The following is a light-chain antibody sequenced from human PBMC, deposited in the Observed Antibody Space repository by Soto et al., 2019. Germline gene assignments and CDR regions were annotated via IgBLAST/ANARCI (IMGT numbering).Light chain of an antibody. V-gene: IGKV2-28*01. CDR3: MQALQTWT. CDR1: QSLLHSNGYNY. J-gene: IGKJ1*01. CDR2: LGS. Sequence: DIVMTQSPLSLPVTPGEPASISFRSSQSLLHSNGYNYLDWYLQKPGQSPQLLIYLGSNQASGVPDRFSGSGSGTDFTLKISRVEAEDVGVYYCMQALQTWTFGQGTKVDI.